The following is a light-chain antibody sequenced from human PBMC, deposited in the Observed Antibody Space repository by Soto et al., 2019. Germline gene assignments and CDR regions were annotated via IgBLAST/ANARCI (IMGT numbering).Light chain of an antibody. CDR2: DAS. CDR1: QSVDSR. V-gene: IGKV3-15*01. Sequence: ETVMTQSPATLSVSPGERATLSCRASQSVDSRLAWYQQKPGQAPRLLIYDASTRATGIPARFSGSGSGTEITLTISSLQSEDSAIYYCQQFNNSPPERAFGQGTKVEVK. CDR3: QQFNNSPPERA. J-gene: IGKJ1*01.